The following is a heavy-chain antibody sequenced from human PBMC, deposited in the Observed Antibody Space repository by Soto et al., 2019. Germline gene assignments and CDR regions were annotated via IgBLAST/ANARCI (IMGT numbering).Heavy chain of an antibody. Sequence: QVHLVQSGAEVRKPGASVKVSCKASGYTFTSYGISWVRQAPGQGLEWMGWINGFSSNTHYAENLQGRVTMTTDTVTSTAYMELRSLRSEDTAMYYCARASIRGVTSSPWGQGTLVTVSS. CDR1: GYTFTSYG. CDR2: INGFSSNT. CDR3: ARASIRGVTSSP. V-gene: IGHV1-18*04. J-gene: IGHJ5*02. D-gene: IGHD3-10*01.